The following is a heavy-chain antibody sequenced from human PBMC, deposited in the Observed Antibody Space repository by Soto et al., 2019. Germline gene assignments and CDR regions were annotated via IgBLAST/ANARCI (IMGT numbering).Heavy chain of an antibody. V-gene: IGHV3-23*01. D-gene: IGHD3-22*01. CDR1: GFTFSSYA. CDR2: ISGSGGST. J-gene: IGHJ4*02. CDR3: ASAYDSSGYYYGGIPFDY. Sequence: GALRLSCAGSGFTFSSYAMSWVRQAPGKGLEWVSAISGSGGSTYYADSVKGRFTISRDNSKNTLYLQMNSLRAEDTAVYYCASAYDSSGYYYGGIPFDYWGQGTLVTVSS.